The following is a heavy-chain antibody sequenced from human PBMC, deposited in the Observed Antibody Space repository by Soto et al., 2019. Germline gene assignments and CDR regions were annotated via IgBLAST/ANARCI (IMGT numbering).Heavy chain of an antibody. CDR1: GYTFTSYG. J-gene: IGHJ5*02. CDR2: ISAYNGNT. CDR3: ARVPISIGYCSGGSCYAWFDP. D-gene: IGHD2-15*01. Sequence: ASVKVSCKASGYTFTSYGISWVRQAPGQGLEWMGWISAYNGNTNYAQKLQGRVTMTTDTSTSTAYMELRSLRSDDTAVYYCARVPISIGYCSGGSCYAWFDPWG. V-gene: IGHV1-18*01.